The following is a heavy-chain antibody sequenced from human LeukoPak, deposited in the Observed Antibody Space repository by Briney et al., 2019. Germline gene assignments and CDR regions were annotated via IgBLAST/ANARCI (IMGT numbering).Heavy chain of an antibody. V-gene: IGHV1-2*02. CDR2: INPNSGGT. CDR3: ARAEVGATPYDD. Sequence: ASVKVSCKASGYTFTSYGISWVRQAPGQGLEWMGWINPNSGGTNYAQKFQGRVTMTRDTSISTAYMELSRLRSDDTAVYYCARAEVGATPYDDWGQGTLVTVSS. J-gene: IGHJ4*02. CDR1: GYTFTSYG. D-gene: IGHD1-26*01.